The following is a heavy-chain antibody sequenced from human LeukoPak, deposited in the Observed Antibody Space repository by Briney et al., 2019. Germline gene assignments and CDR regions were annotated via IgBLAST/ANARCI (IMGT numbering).Heavy chain of an antibody. J-gene: IGHJ4*02. Sequence: GGSLRLSCAASGFTFTSYSMNWVRQAPGKGLEWVSTISGGGGSTYYADSVKGRFTISRDNSKNTLYLHMNSLRAEDTAVYYCAKAAFTVTNYFNYWGQGTLVTVSS. V-gene: IGHV3-23*01. CDR3: AKAAFTVTNYFNY. CDR1: GFTFTSYS. D-gene: IGHD4-11*01. CDR2: ISGGGGST.